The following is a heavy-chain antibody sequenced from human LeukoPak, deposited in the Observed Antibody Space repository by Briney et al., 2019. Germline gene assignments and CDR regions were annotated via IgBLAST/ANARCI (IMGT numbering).Heavy chain of an antibody. CDR1: GFTFSSYG. V-gene: IGHV3-23*01. J-gene: IGHJ4*02. Sequence: GGSLRLSCAASGFTFSSYGMSWVRQAPGKGLEWVSDISGSGDNTYYADSVKGRFTISRDNSKNTLYLQMNSLTAEDTAVYYCARDLGAMIAFDYWGQGTLVTVSS. CDR3: ARDLGAMIAFDY. CDR2: ISGSGDNT. D-gene: IGHD1-26*01.